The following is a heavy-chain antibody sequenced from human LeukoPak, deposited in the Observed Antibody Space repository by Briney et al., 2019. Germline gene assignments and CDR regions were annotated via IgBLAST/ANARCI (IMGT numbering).Heavy chain of an antibody. Sequence: GASVKVSCKTSGYTFTTYGVSWVRQAPGLGLEWMGWVSGYTGNTNYAERFQGRVTMTTDTSTSTVYMELTSLRSDDTAVYYCARGEVSASLYYFDFWGQGTLVTVS. J-gene: IGHJ4*02. CDR3: ARGEVSASLYYFDF. D-gene: IGHD2-2*01. CDR1: GYTFTTYG. CDR2: VSGYTGNT. V-gene: IGHV1-18*01.